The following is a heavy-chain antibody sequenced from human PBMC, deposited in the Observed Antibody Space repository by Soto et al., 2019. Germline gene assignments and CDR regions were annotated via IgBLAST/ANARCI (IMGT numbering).Heavy chain of an antibody. CDR2: INSDGSYT. V-gene: IGHV3-74*01. CDR1: GFSFSTYW. J-gene: IGHJ4*02. CDR3: ARVSSRGYTGYDLPY. D-gene: IGHD5-12*01. Sequence: GGSLRLSCAASGFSFSTYWMHWVRQAPGKGLVWVSRINSDGSYTNYGDSVKGRFTISRDNAKNTLYLQLNSLRAEDTAVYYCARVSSRGYTGYDLPYWGQGTLVTVSS.